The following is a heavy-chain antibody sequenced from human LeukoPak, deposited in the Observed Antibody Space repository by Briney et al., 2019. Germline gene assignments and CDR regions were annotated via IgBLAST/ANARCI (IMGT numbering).Heavy chain of an antibody. Sequence: PSETLSLTCTVSGGSISSSSYYWGWIRQPPGKGLEWIGSIYYSGSTYYNPSLKSRVTISVDTSKNQFSLKLSSVTAADTAVCYCARLAFGYDFWSGYPDYWGQGTLVTVSS. CDR2: IYYSGST. CDR1: GGSISSSSYY. J-gene: IGHJ4*02. D-gene: IGHD3-3*01. CDR3: ARLAFGYDFWSGYPDY. V-gene: IGHV4-39*01.